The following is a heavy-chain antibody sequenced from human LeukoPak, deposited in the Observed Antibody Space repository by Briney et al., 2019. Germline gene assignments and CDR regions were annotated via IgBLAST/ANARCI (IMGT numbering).Heavy chain of an antibody. V-gene: IGHV4-59*01. CDR3: ARVGYCGSTSCSNWFDP. Sequence: SETLSLTCTVSGGSISSYYWSWIRQPPGKGLEWIGYIYYSGSTNYNPSLKSRVTISVDTSKNQFSLKLSSVTAADTAVYYCARVGYCGSTSCSNWFDPWGQGTLVTVSS. CDR1: GGSISSYY. CDR2: IYYSGST. D-gene: IGHD2-2*01. J-gene: IGHJ5*02.